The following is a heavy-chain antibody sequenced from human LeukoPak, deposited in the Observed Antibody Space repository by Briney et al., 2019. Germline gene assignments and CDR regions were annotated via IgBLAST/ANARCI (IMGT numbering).Heavy chain of an antibody. V-gene: IGHV3-23*01. D-gene: IGHD3-22*01. CDR1: GFTLSSYA. CDR3: ANTPTYYYDSSGYDAFDI. Sequence: GGSLRLSWAASGFTLSSYAMSWVRQAPGKGLEWVSAISGSGGSTYYADSVKGRFTISRDNSKNTLYLQMNSLRAEDTAVYYCANTPTYYYDSSGYDAFDIWGQGTMVTVSS. J-gene: IGHJ3*02. CDR2: ISGSGGST.